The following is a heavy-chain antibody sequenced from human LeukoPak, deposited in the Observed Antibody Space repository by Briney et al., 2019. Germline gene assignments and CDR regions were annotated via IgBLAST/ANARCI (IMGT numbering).Heavy chain of an antibody. J-gene: IGHJ4*02. CDR2: IRSKAYGGTT. D-gene: IGHD6-19*01. Sequence: GRSLRLSCTASGFTVGDYAMSWVRQAPGKGLEWVGFIRSKAYGGTTEYAASVKGRFTISRDDSKSIAYLQMNSLKTEDTAVYYCTRDPIAVAGQNWGQGTLVTVSS. V-gene: IGHV3-49*04. CDR1: GFTVGDYA. CDR3: TRDPIAVAGQN.